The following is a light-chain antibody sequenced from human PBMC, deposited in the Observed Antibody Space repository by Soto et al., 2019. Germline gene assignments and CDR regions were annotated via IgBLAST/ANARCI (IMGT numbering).Light chain of an antibody. V-gene: IGLV2-23*01. J-gene: IGLJ2*01. Sequence: QSALTQPASVSGSPGQSITISCTGTSSDVGSYNLVSWYQQHPGKAPKLMIYEGSKRPSGVSNRFSGSKSGNTSSLTISGLQAEDEADYYCCSYAGSSTVVFGGWNKLTVL. CDR1: SSDVGSYNL. CDR3: CSYAGSSTVV. CDR2: EGS.